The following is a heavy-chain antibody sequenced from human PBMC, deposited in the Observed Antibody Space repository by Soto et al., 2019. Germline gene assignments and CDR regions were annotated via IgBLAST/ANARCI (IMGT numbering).Heavy chain of an antibody. Sequence: QVQLQESGPGLVKPSETLSLTCTVSGGSISSYYWSWIRQPPGKGLEWIGYIYYSGSTNYNPSLNTRCTLSVDTSTHQFSLTLSSVTAADTALYYCARVWGGAFDIWGQGTMVTVSS. CDR1: GGSISSYY. J-gene: IGHJ3*02. CDR2: IYYSGST. V-gene: IGHV4-59*01. D-gene: IGHD3-10*01. CDR3: ARVWGGAFDI.